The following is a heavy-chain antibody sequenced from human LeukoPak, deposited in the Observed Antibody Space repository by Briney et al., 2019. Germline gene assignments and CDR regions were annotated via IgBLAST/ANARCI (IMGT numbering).Heavy chain of an antibody. J-gene: IGHJ4*02. Sequence: SETLSLTCAVYGGSFSGYYCNWIRQPPGKGREWIGEINHSGGTNYNPSLKSRVTISVDTSKNQFSLKLSSVTAADTAVYYCARGRTRGFDYWGQGTLVTVSS. V-gene: IGHV4-34*01. CDR2: INHSGGT. CDR1: GGSFSGYY. CDR3: ARGRTRGFDY.